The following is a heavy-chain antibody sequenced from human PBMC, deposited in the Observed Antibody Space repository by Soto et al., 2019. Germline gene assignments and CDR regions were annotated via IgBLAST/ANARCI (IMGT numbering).Heavy chain of an antibody. J-gene: IGHJ5*02. D-gene: IGHD3-22*01. V-gene: IGHV3-23*01. Sequence: PGGSLRLSCAASGFTFSSYAMSWVRQAPGKGLEWVSAISGSGGSTYYADSVKGRFTISRDNSKNTLYLQMNSLRAEDTAVYYCAKGKHYYDSSGYLNWFDPWGQGTLVTVS. CDR3: AKGKHYYDSSGYLNWFDP. CDR2: ISGSGGST. CDR1: GFTFSSYA.